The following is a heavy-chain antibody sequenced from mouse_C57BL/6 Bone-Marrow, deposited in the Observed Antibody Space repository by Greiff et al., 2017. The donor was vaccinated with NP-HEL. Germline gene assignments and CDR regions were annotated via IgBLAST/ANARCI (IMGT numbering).Heavy chain of an antibody. J-gene: IGHJ2*01. CDR3: ARSGAGYRIYVEF. V-gene: IGHV1-59*01. D-gene: IGHD2-5*01. Sequence: VQLQQPGAELVRPGTSVKLSCKASGYTFTSYWMHWVKQRPGQGLEWIGMIDPADTWTNYAQKFKGKAAFTVDASSNTAYMQLSSLTSDDSAVYYCARSGAGYRIYVEFWGQGSTLTGSS. CDR2: IDPADTWT. CDR1: GYTFTSYW.